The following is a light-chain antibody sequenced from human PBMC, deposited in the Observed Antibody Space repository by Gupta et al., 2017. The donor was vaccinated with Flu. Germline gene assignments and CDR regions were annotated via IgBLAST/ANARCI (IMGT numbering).Light chain of an antibody. CDR2: LGS. Sequence: DIVMTQSPLSLPVTPGEPASISCRSSQSLLHSNGYNYLDWYLQKPGQSPQLLIYLGSNRASGVPDRFSGSGSGTDFTLKISRVEAEDVGVYYCMQILQPPRTFGLGTKVDIK. J-gene: IGKJ1*01. CDR1: QSLLHSNGYNY. V-gene: IGKV2-28*01. CDR3: MQILQPPRT.